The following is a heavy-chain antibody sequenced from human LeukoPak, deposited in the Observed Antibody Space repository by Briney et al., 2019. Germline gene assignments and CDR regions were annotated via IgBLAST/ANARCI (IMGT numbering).Heavy chain of an antibody. CDR3: ARARGLLRYSSGWYIVGY. V-gene: IGHV1-69*04. CDR2: IIPILGIA. Sequence: ASVKVSCKASGGTFSSYAISWVRQAPGQGLEWMGRIIPILGIANYAQKFQGRVTITADKSTSTAYMELSSLRSEDTAVYYCARARGLLRYSSGWYIVGYWGQGTLVTVSS. CDR1: GGTFSSYA. J-gene: IGHJ4*02. D-gene: IGHD6-19*01.